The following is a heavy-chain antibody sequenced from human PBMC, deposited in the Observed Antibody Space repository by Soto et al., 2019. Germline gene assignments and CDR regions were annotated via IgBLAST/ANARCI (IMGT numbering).Heavy chain of an antibody. V-gene: IGHV1-69*06. CDR1: GGTFCDFA. CDR3: ARDRIQLRLGKYSFTAMDV. CDR2: IVPRFGSP. Sequence: QVQLVQSGAEMRKPGSSLRVSCKASGGTFCDFAFSWVRQAPGQGLEWMGGIVPRFGSPNYAQKFGGRVTITADTSTSTVYMELSSLRFDDTAVYFCARDRIQLRLGKYSFTAMDVWGQGTTITVSS. J-gene: IGHJ6*02. D-gene: IGHD3-16*01.